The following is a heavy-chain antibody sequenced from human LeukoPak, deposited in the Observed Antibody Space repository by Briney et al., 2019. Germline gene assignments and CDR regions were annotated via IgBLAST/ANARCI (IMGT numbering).Heavy chain of an antibody. J-gene: IGHJ4*02. D-gene: IGHD7-27*01. CDR3: ARKTPDWGRFDC. CDR2: INSDGST. Sequence: GGSLRLSCAASGFTFSNHWMHWVRQAPGKGLVWVSRINSDGSTSYADSVKGRFTISRDNAKNTLYLQMNSLRAEDTAVYYCARKTPDWGRFDCWGQGTLVTVSS. CDR1: GFTFSNHW. V-gene: IGHV3-74*01.